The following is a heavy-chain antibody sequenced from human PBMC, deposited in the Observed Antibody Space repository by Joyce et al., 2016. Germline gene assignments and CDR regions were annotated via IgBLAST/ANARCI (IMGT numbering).Heavy chain of an antibody. CDR1: GFTFRSYE. Sequence: EVQLVESGGGLGQPGGSLRLSCAASGFTFRSYEMNWVRQAPGKGLEWIAYITGDSDYIMYGASGRGRFTISRDNGKNSASLQMNSLRAEDTAVYFCTRKTPRTSYYDYWGPGTLVTVSS. CDR3: TRKTPRTSYYDY. J-gene: IGHJ4*02. V-gene: IGHV3-48*03. D-gene: IGHD1-14*01. CDR2: ITGDSDYI.